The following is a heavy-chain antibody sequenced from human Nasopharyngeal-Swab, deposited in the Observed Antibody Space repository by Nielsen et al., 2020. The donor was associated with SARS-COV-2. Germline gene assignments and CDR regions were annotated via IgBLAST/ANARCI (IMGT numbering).Heavy chain of an antibody. J-gene: IGHJ4*02. CDR1: GATFSSYA. Sequence: SVKVSCKASGATFSSYAISWVRQAPGQGLEWMGGIIPIFGTANYAQKFQGRVTITADESTSTAYMELSSLRSEDTAVYYCARGVVDGYLMYYFDYWGQGTLVTVSS. CDR2: IIPIFGTA. D-gene: IGHD2-8*01. V-gene: IGHV1-69*13. CDR3: ARGVVDGYLMYYFDY.